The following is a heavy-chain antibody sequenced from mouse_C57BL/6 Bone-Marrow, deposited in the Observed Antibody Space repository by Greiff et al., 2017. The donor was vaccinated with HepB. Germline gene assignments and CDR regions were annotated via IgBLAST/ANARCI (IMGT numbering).Heavy chain of an antibody. CDR2: INPSSGYT. CDR3: ARFFYDYDLYYFDY. V-gene: IGHV1-4*01. Sequence: VQLQESGAELARPGASVKMSCKASGYTFTSYTMHWVKQRPGQGLEWIGYINPSSGYTKYNQKFKDKATLTADKSSSTAYMQLSSLTSEDSAVYYCARFFYDYDLYYFDYWGQGTTLTVSS. D-gene: IGHD2-4*01. J-gene: IGHJ2*01. CDR1: GYTFTSYT.